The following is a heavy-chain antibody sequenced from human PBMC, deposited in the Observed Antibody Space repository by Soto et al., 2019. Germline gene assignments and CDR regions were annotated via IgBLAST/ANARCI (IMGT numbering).Heavy chain of an antibody. V-gene: IGHV3-15*07. CDR3: STGNYGSLGI. CDR2: VKSKNSGGTT. J-gene: IGHJ4*02. CDR1: GINFDIAW. Sequence: GGSLRLSCEPSGINFDIAWMNWVRQAPGEVLEWVGRVKSKNSGGTTEYAAPVKTRFTISRDDSKNMLYLQMNSLKTEDTAVYYCSTGNYGSLGIWGQGTLVTVSS. D-gene: IGHD3-10*01.